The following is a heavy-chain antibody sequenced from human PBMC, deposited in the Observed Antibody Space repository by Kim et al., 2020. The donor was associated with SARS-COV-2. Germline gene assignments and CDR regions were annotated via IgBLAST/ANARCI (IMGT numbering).Heavy chain of an antibody. D-gene: IGHD6-13*01. CDR2: IYYSGST. V-gene: IGHV4-59*01. Sequence: SETLSLTCTVSGGSISSYYWSWIRQPPGKGLEWIGYIYYSGSTNYNPSLKSRVTISVDTSKNQFSLKLSSVTAADTAVYYCARGGANRGSSWYYFDSWG. CDR1: GGSISSYY. CDR3: ARGGANRGSSWYYFDS. J-gene: IGHJ4*01.